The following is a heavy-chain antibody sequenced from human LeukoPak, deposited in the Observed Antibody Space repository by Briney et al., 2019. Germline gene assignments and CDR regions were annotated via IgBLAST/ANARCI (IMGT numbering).Heavy chain of an antibody. CDR2: INPNSGGT. J-gene: IGHJ4*02. CDR3: AREETSSGWYYFDY. D-gene: IGHD6-19*01. Sequence: ASVKVSCKASGYTFTGYYMHWVRQAPGQGLEWMGWINPNSGGTNYAQKFQGRVTMTRDTSISTAYMELSRLRSDGTAVYYCAREETSSGWYYFDYWGQGTLVTVSS. CDR1: GYTFTGYY. V-gene: IGHV1-2*02.